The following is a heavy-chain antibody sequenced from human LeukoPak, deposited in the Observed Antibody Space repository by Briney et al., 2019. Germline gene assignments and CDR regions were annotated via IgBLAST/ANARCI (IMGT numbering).Heavy chain of an antibody. CDR3: TRDQASFYGDYVEFDY. J-gene: IGHJ4*02. D-gene: IGHD4-17*01. CDR2: IRSKAYGGTT. CDR1: GFTFGDYA. V-gene: IGHV3-49*03. Sequence: GGSLRLSCTASGFTFGDYAMSWFRQAPGKGLEWVGFIRSKAYGGTTDYAASVKGRFTISRDDSKSIVYLQMNSLKTEDTAVYYSTRDQASFYGDYVEFDYWGQGTLVTVSS.